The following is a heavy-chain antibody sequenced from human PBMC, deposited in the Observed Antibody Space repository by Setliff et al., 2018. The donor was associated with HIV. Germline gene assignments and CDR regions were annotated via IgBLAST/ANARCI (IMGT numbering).Heavy chain of an antibody. V-gene: IGHV4-39*02. D-gene: IGHD3-3*01. CDR3: ARPSFGIGGGANFDS. CDR1: GASTSDNIYY. CDR2: AHYSGAI. J-gene: IGHJ4*02. Sequence: PSETLSLTCSVTGASTSDNIYYWGWIRHSPGKGLEWIASAHYSGAIFYNPSLKSRVTMSVDTSGSRFSLKLTSVTAADTAVYYCARPSFGIGGGANFDSWGRGTLVTSPQ.